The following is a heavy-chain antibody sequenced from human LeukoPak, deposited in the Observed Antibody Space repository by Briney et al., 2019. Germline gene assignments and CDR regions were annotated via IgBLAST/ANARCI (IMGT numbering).Heavy chain of an antibody. J-gene: IGHJ6*03. CDR2: ISGSGGST. V-gene: IGHV3-23*01. CDR3: AKEGIAVAGHYYYYMDV. D-gene: IGHD6-19*01. Sequence: GGSLRLSCAASGFTFSSYAMSWVRQAPGKGLEWVSAISGSGGSTYYADSVKGRFTISRDNSKNTLYLQMNSLRAEDTAVYYCAKEGIAVAGHYYYYMDVWGKGTTVTVSS. CDR1: GFTFSSYA.